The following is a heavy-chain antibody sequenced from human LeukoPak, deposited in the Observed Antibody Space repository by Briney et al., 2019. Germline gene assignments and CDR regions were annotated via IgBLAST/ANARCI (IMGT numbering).Heavy chain of an antibody. J-gene: IGHJ4*02. V-gene: IGHV3-48*01. CDR1: GFTFRSYS. D-gene: IGHD4-17*01. CDR3: ARGGNLDYGDPLPDY. CDR2: ISSSSSTI. Sequence: GGSLRLSCAASGFTFRSYSMNWVRQAPGKGLEWVSYISSSSSTIYYADSVKGRFTISRDNAKNSLYLQMNSLRAEDTAVYYCARGGNLDYGDPLPDYWGQGTLVTVSS.